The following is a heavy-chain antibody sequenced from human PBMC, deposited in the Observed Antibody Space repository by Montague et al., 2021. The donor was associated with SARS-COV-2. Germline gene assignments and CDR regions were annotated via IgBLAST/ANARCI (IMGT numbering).Heavy chain of an antibody. CDR2: MYYSGST. V-gene: IGHV4-39*07. Sequence: SETLSLTCTVSGGSISSYHHYWGWIRQPPGKGLEWIGAMYYSGSTWLNPSLKSRVTISVDTSKSQFSLKLSSVTAADTAVYYCARGARQGYGFRLGSFDSWGQGTLVTVSS. D-gene: IGHD3-10*01. CDR1: GGSISSYHHY. CDR3: ARGARQGYGFRLGSFDS. J-gene: IGHJ4*02.